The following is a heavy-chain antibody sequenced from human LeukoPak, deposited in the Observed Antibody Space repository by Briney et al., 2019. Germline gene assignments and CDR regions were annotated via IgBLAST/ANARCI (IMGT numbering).Heavy chain of an antibody. Sequence: SETLSLTCGVSGGSMSSSSYYWGWIRQPPGKGLEWVGSIYYSGSTYYNPSLKSRVTISVDSSKNQCSLKLSSVTAADTAVYYCARHGTVTHRFDYWGQGTLVTVSS. CDR1: GGSMSSSSYY. V-gene: IGHV4-39*01. CDR2: IYYSGST. J-gene: IGHJ4*02. D-gene: IGHD4-17*01. CDR3: ARHGTVTHRFDY.